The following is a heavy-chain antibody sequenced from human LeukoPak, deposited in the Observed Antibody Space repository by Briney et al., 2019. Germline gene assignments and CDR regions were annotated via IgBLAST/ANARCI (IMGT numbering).Heavy chain of an antibody. CDR1: GFTFSSYE. CDR3: ARGLASYYDYVWGSYRLGAFDI. V-gene: IGHV3-48*03. D-gene: IGHD3-16*02. CDR2: ISSSGSTI. Sequence: GGSLRLSCAASGFTFSSYEMNWVRQAPGKGLEWVSYISSSGSTIYYADSVKGRFTISRDNAKNSLYLQMNSLRAEDTAVYYCARGLASYYDYVWGSYRLGAFDIWGQGTMVTASS. J-gene: IGHJ3*02.